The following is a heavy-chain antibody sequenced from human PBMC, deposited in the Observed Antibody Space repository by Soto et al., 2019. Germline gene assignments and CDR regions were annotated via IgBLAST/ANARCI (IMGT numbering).Heavy chain of an antibody. CDR2: INSDGSST. J-gene: IGHJ3*02. V-gene: IGHV3-74*01. D-gene: IGHD2-2*01. Sequence: QPGGSLRLSCAASGFTFSSYWMHWVRQAPGKGLVWVSRINSDGSSTSYADSVKGRFTISRDNAKNTLYLQMNSLIAEDTAVYYCARDWGYCSSTSCYSRPDAFDIWGQGTMVTVSS. CDR3: ARDWGYCSSTSCYSRPDAFDI. CDR1: GFTFSSYW.